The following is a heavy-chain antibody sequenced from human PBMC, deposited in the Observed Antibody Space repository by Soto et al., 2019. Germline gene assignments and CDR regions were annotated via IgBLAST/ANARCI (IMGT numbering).Heavy chain of an antibody. CDR2: ISSSGSTI. CDR3: ARRVGATPRAFYFDY. Sequence: GGSLRLSCAASGFTFSTYEMSWVRQAPGKGLEWLSYISSSGSTIYYADSVKGRFTISRDNVKNSLYLQMNSLRAEDTAVYYCARRVGATPRAFYFDYWGQGTLVTVSS. V-gene: IGHV3-48*03. CDR1: GFTFSTYE. J-gene: IGHJ4*02. D-gene: IGHD1-26*01.